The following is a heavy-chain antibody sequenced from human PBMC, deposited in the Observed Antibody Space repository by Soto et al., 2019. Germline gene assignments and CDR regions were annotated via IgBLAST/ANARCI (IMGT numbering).Heavy chain of an antibody. V-gene: IGHV4-59*01. J-gene: IGHJ5*02. Sequence: SETLSLTCTVSGGSISSYYWSWIRQPPGKGLEWIGYIYYSGSTNYNPSLKSRVTISVDTSKNQFSLKLSSVTAADPAVYYCARGDGSGSYYDWFDPWGQGTLVTVSS. CDR1: GGSISSYY. D-gene: IGHD1-26*01. CDR2: IYYSGST. CDR3: ARGDGSGSYYDWFDP.